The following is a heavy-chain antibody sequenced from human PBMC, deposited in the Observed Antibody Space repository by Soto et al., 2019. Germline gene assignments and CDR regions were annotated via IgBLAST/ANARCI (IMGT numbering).Heavy chain of an antibody. J-gene: IGHJ4*02. D-gene: IGHD2-2*01. Sequence: GSLRLSCAASGFTFSSYAMSWVRQAPGKGLEWVSAISGSGGSTYYADSVKGRFTISRDNSKDTLYLQMNSLRAEDTAVFYCAKAGCSSTSCYVVDYWGQGTLVTVSS. V-gene: IGHV3-23*01. CDR2: ISGSGGST. CDR1: GFTFSSYA. CDR3: AKAGCSSTSCYVVDY.